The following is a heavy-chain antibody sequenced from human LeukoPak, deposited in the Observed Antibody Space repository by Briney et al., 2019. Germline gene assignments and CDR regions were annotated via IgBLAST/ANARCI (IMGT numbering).Heavy chain of an antibody. J-gene: IGHJ4*02. Sequence: GESLKISCKGSGYSFTSYWIGWVRQMPGKGLERMGIIYPGDSDTRYSPSFQGQVTISADKSISTAYLQWSSLKASDTAMYYCARQPYYDILTGYRNFDYWGQGTLVTVSS. CDR1: GYSFTSYW. D-gene: IGHD3-9*01. V-gene: IGHV5-51*01. CDR3: ARQPYYDILTGYRNFDY. CDR2: IYPGDSDT.